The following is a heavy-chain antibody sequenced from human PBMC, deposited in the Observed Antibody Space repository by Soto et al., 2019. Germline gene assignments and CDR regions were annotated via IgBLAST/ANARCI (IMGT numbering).Heavy chain of an antibody. Sequence: EVPLVESGGGLVQPGGSLKLSCAVSGFTFSGSAMHWVRQAPGKGLEWVGRIRSKSNSYATAYAASVKGRFTISRDDSKNTAYLQMNSLKTEDTAVYYCTRGYGDYVRDYWGQGTLVTVSS. CDR2: IRSKSNSYAT. CDR1: GFTFSGSA. CDR3: TRGYGDYVRDY. V-gene: IGHV3-73*01. D-gene: IGHD4-17*01. J-gene: IGHJ4*02.